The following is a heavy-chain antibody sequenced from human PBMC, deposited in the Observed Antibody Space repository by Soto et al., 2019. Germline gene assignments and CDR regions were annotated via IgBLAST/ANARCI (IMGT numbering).Heavy chain of an antibody. V-gene: IGHV1-2*02. CDR3: ARPYDLLCDS. D-gene: IGHD3-3*01. Sequence: GASVKVSCKASGYTFTDSHIHWVRQAPGQGLEWMGWINPDTGDRNYAQRFQGRLTLTRDTSITTAYMALTRLTSDDTAVYFCARPYDLLCDSWGQATLVTVSS. CDR2: INPDTGDR. J-gene: IGHJ4*02. CDR1: GYTFTDSH.